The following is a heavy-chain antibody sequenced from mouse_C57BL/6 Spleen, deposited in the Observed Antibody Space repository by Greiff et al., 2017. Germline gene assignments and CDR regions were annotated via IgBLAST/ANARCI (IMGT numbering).Heavy chain of an antibody. CDR2: IYPGDGDT. CDR1: GYAFSSYW. D-gene: IGHD2-5*01. CDR3: ARGRYSTNYYAMDY. V-gene: IGHV1-80*01. J-gene: IGHJ4*01. Sequence: QVQLQLSGAELVKPGASVKISCKASGYAFSSYWMNWVKQRPGKGLEWIGQIYPGDGDTNYNGKFKGKATLTADKSSSTAYMQLSSLTSEDSAVYFCARGRYSTNYYAMDYWGQGTSVTVSS.